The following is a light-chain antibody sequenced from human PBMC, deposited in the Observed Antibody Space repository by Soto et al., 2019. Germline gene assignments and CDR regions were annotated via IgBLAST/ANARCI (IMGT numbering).Light chain of an antibody. J-gene: IGLJ1*01. CDR1: SSDVGGYNY. Sequence: QSALTQPRSVSGSPGQSVTISCIGTSSDVGGYNYVSWYQQHPGKAPKLMIYDVSKRPSGVPDRFSGSKSGNTASLTISGLQAEDEADYYCCSYAGSYTLYVFGTGTKLTVL. CDR3: CSYAGSYTLYV. CDR2: DVS. V-gene: IGLV2-11*01.